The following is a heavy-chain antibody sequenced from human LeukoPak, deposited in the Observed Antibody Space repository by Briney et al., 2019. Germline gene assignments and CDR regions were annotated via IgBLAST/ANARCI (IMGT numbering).Heavy chain of an antibody. CDR2: ISYDGSNK. CDR3: AKDRGIVVVVAATNAFDI. CDR1: GFTFSSYG. J-gene: IGHJ3*02. D-gene: IGHD2-15*01. Sequence: GGSLRLSCAASGFTFSSYGMHWVRQAPGKGLGWVAVISYDGSNKYYADSVKGRFTISRDNSKNTLYLQMNSLRAEDTAVYYCAKDRGIVVVVAATNAFDIWGQGTMVTVSS. V-gene: IGHV3-30*18.